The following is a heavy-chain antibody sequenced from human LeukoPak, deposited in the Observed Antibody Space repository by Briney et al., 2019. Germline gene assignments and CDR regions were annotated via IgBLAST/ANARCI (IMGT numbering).Heavy chain of an antibody. D-gene: IGHD6-19*01. CDR2: ISGSGGST. V-gene: IGHV3-23*01. Sequence: GGSLRLSCAASGFTFSSYAMSWVRQAPGKGLEWVSAISGSGGSTYYADSVKGRFTISRDNSKNTLYLQMNSLRAEDTAVYYCAKDRGYSSGWYPWDYWGQGTLVTVSS. CDR3: AKDRGYSSGWYPWDY. J-gene: IGHJ4*02. CDR1: GFTFSSYA.